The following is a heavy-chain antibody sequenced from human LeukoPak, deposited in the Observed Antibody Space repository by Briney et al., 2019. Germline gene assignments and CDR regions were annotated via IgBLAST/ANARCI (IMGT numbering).Heavy chain of an antibody. CDR2: IYPGDSRT. CDR1: GCGFSSYW. V-gene: IGHV5-51*01. D-gene: IGHD2/OR15-2a*01. CDR3: ACREFSSPWSDP. J-gene: IGHJ5*02. Sequence: GESLQISCQGFGCGFSSYWIGWVRQPPGKGLEWMAVIYPGDSRTRYNPSFEGQVTISADKSISTAYLQWSRLKASDTAIYYCACREFSSPWSDPWGQGTLVTVSS.